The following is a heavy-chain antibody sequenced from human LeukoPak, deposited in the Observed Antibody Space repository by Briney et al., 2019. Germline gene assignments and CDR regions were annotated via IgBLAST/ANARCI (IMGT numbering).Heavy chain of an antibody. D-gene: IGHD6-19*01. V-gene: IGHV1-2*02. CDR3: ARCIAVAGNPLGAFDI. CDR2: INPNSGGT. J-gene: IGHJ3*02. Sequence: GASVKVSCEASGYTFTGYYMHWVRQAPGQGLEWMGWINPNSGGTNYAQKFQGRVTMTRDTSISTAYMELSRLRSDDTAVYYCARCIAVAGNPLGAFDIWGQGTMVTVSS. CDR1: GYTFTGYY.